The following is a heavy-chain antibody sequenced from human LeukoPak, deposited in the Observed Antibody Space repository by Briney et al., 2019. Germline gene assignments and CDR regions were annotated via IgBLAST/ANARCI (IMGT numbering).Heavy chain of an antibody. D-gene: IGHD4-11*01. CDR3: ANQAYSQFDY. CDR1: GFAFSSYW. CDR2: ISPDGSAE. V-gene: IGHV3-7*01. J-gene: IGHJ4*02. Sequence: GGSLRLSCVASGFAFSSYWMSWVRQAPGKGLELVANISPDGSAEDYVDSVRGRFAISRDNAKKSLYLQMNSLSPEDTAVYYCANQAYSQFDYWGQGTLVSVSS.